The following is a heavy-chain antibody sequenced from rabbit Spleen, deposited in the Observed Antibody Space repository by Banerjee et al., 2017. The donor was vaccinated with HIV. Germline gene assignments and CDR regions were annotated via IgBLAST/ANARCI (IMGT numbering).Heavy chain of an antibody. V-gene: IGHV1S45*01. J-gene: IGHJ6*01. Sequence: LEESGGGLVQPEGSLALTCKASGFSLFNYWMCWVRQAPGKGLDLIGCIYAGDGSTDYANWVNGRFTISKTSSTTVTLQMTRLTAADTATYFCARDTGTSFSTYGMDLWGQGTLVTVS. CDR3: ARDTGTSFSTYGMDL. CDR2: IYAGDGST. CDR1: GFSLFNYW. D-gene: IGHD7-1*01.